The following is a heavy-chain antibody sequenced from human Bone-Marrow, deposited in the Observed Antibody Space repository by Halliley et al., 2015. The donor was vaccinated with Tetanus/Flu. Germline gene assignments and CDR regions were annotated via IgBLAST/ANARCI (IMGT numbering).Heavy chain of an antibody. Sequence: SGVTLTTYAMSWVRLGPGKRLEWVSGISGNGVSTYYADSVKGRFTISRDNSKNTLYLQMNSLRAEDTAVYYCAKDKAGDYSNWGGLDYPDHGMDVWGQGTTVTVSS. D-gene: IGHD4-4*01. CDR2: ISGNGVST. CDR1: GVTLTTYA. CDR3: AKDKAGDYSNWGGLDYPDHGMDV. J-gene: IGHJ6*02. V-gene: IGHV3-23*01.